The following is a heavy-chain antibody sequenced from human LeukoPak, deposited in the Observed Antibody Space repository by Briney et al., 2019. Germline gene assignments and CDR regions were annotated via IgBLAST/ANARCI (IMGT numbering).Heavy chain of an antibody. CDR2: IYHSGST. CDR3: AANSADYNTLGSSYKV. Sequence: PSETLSLTCAVSGGSISSSNWWSWVRQPPGKGLEWIGEIYHSGSTNYNPSLKSRVTISVDKSKNQFSLKLNSVTAADTAVFYCAANSADYNTLGSSYKVWGQGTLVTVSS. V-gene: IGHV4-4*02. D-gene: IGHD3-10*01. J-gene: IGHJ4*02. CDR1: GGSISSSNW.